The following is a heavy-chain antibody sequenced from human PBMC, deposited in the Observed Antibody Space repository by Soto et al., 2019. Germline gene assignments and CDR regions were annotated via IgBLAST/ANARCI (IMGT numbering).Heavy chain of an antibody. CDR3: ARQYSGYDFLFDY. CDR2: IYYSGST. J-gene: IGHJ4*02. Sequence: ASETLSLTCTVSGGSISSYYWSWIRQPPGKGLEWIGYIYYSGSTNYNPSLKSRVTISVDTSKNQFSLKLSSVTAADTAVYYCARQYSGYDFLFDYWGQGTLVTVSS. CDR1: GGSISSYY. D-gene: IGHD5-12*01. V-gene: IGHV4-59*01.